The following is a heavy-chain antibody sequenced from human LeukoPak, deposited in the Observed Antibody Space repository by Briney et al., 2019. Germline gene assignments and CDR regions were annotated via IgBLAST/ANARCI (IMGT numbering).Heavy chain of an antibody. CDR1: GGSISSYY. CDR3: AKGGGDPYYYYAMDV. Sequence: SETLSLTYTVSGGSISSYYWSWIRQPPGKGLEWIGYLYYSGSTNYSPSLKSRVTISVDTSKNQFSLKLTSVTAADTAVYYCAKGGGDPYYYYAMDVWGQGTTVTVSS. CDR2: LYYSGST. V-gene: IGHV4-59*08. J-gene: IGHJ6*02. D-gene: IGHD2-21*02.